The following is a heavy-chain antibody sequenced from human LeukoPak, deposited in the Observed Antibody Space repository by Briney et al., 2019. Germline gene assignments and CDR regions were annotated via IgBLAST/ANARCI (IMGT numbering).Heavy chain of an antibody. CDR1: GASITGYY. V-gene: IGHV4-59*08. CDR3: AGYSSSSVYWFDP. Sequence: SETLSLTCTVSGASITGYYWSWIRQPPGKGLEWIAYIYYTGNTNYNPSLKSRATISLDTSKNQFPLKLNSVTAADTAVYYCAGYSSSSVYWFDPWGQETLVTVSS. D-gene: IGHD6-6*01. CDR2: IYYTGNT. J-gene: IGHJ5*02.